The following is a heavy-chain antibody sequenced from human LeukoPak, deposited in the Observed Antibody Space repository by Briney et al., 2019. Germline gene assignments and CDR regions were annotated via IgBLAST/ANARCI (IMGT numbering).Heavy chain of an antibody. CDR3: ARGAVVAGSSLFDF. J-gene: IGHJ4*02. D-gene: IGHD6-19*01. V-gene: IGHV4-4*07. CDR1: GGSISSYY. Sequence: PSETLSLTCTVSGGSISSYYWSWIRQPAGKGLEWIGRIYTSGSTNYNPSLKSRVTMSVDTSKNQFSLKLSSVTAADTAIYYCARGAVVAGSSLFDFWGQGTLVTVSS. CDR2: IYTSGST.